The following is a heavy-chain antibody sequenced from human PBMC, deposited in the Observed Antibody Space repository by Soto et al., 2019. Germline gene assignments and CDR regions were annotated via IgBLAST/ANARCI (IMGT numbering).Heavy chain of an antibody. D-gene: IGHD2-2*01. CDR2: INAGNGNT. CDR3: ARVSGYCSSTSCRERIDY. CDR1: GYTFTSYA. V-gene: IGHV1-3*01. J-gene: IGHJ4*02. Sequence: ASVKVSCKVSGYTFTSYAMHWVRQAPGQRLEWMGWINAGNGNTKYSQKFQGRVTITRDTSASTAYMELSSLRSEDTAVYYCARVSGYCSSTSCRERIDYWGKGTLVTVSS.